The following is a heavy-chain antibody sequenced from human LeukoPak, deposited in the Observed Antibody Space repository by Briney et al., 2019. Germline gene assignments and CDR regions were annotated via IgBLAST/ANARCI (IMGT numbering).Heavy chain of an antibody. CDR2: ISYDGSNK. Sequence: GRSLRLSCAASGFTFSSYAMHWVRQAPGKGLGWVAVISYDGSNKYYADSVKGRFTISRDNSKNTLYLQMNSLRAEDTAVYYCARDGTYYYDSSGPYNWFDPWGQGTLVTVSS. J-gene: IGHJ5*02. V-gene: IGHV3-30-3*01. CDR1: GFTFSSYA. D-gene: IGHD3-22*01. CDR3: ARDGTYYYDSSGPYNWFDP.